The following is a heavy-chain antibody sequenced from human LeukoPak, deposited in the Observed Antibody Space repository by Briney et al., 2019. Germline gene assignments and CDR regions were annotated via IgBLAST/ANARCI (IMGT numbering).Heavy chain of an antibody. CDR1: GGTFSSYA. V-gene: IGHV1-69*05. CDR3: ARVRTGESSGWFYFDY. D-gene: IGHD6-19*01. J-gene: IGHJ4*02. Sequence: SVNVSCKASGGTFSSYAISWVRQAPGQGLEWMGGIIPIFGTANYAQKFQGRVTITTDESTSTAYMELSSLRSEDTAVYYCARVRTGESSGWFYFDYWGQGTLVTVSS. CDR2: IIPIFGTA.